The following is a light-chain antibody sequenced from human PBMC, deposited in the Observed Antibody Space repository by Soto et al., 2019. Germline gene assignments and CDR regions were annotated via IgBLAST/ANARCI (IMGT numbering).Light chain of an antibody. CDR2: EVS. CDR1: SSDVGSYNL. Sequence: QSVLTQPASVSGSPGQSITISCTGTSSDVGSYNLVSWYQQHPGKAPKLMIYEVSKRPSGVSHRFSGSKSGNTASLTISGLQAEDEAAYYCCSYAGSSTFVVFGGGTKLTVL. CDR3: CSYAGSSTFVV. V-gene: IGLV2-23*02. J-gene: IGLJ2*01.